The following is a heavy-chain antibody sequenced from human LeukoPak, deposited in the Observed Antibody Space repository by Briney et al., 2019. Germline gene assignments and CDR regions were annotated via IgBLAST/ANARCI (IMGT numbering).Heavy chain of an antibody. V-gene: IGHV4-38-2*02. CDR1: GYSIGSGYY. Sequence: PSETLSLTCTVSGYSIGSGYYWAWIRPPPGKGLEWIGCVYHSGTSYTSSLTSRVTISMHTSKNQFSLKLTSVTAADSAFYYCAKSSGGGGHDSWGQGTLVTVSS. J-gene: IGHJ5*01. CDR3: AKSSGGGGHDS. CDR2: VYHSGT. D-gene: IGHD6-25*01.